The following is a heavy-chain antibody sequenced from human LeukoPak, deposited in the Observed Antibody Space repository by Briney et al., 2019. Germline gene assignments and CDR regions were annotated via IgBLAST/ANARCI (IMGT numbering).Heavy chain of an antibody. CDR3: ARGSGSYYGYFDY. J-gene: IGHJ4*02. V-gene: IGHV5-51*01. D-gene: IGHD1-26*01. CDR1: GYSFTNYW. Sequence: LGESLKISCKGSGYSFTNYWIGWVRQMPGKGLECMGIIYPGDSDTRYSPSFQGQVTISADKSISTAYLQCSSLKASDTAMYYCARGSGSYYGYFDYWGQGTLVTVSS. CDR2: IYPGDSDT.